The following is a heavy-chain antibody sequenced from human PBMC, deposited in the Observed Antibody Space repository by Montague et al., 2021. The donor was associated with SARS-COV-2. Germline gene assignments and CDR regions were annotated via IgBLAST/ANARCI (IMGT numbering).Heavy chain of an antibody. CDR3: SRTYYGGRPFDY. D-gene: IGHD4-23*01. J-gene: IGHJ4*02. Sequence: PALVKPTQTLTLTCTFSGFSLSTSGMCVSWIRQPPGKALEWLARIDWDDDKYYSTSLKTRLTISKDTSKNQVVLTMTNMDPVDTATYYCSRTYYGGRPFDYWGQGTLVTVSS. V-gene: IGHV2-70*11. CDR1: GFSLSTSGMC. CDR2: IDWDDDK.